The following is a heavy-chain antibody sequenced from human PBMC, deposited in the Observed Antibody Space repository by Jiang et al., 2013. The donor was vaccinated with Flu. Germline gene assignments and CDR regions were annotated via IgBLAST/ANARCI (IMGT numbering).Heavy chain of an antibody. J-gene: IGHJ4*02. D-gene: IGHD3-22*01. CDR3: AGNGFYSLEY. CDR2: IYHRGAT. CDR1: GYSLTSDKW. Sequence: ETLSLTCAVSGYSLTSDKWWSWVRQPPGRGLEWIGEIYHRGATNYNPSLNSRVTISMDKSKNQFSLIVRSVTAADTAVYYCAGNGFYSLEYWGQGSLVTVSS. V-gene: IGHV4-4*02.